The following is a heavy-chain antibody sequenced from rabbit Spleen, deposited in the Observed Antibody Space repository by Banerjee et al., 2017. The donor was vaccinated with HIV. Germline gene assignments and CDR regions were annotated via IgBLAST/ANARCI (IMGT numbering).Heavy chain of an antibody. J-gene: IGHJ4*01. CDR1: GFSFSRYYD. Sequence: QEQLEESGGDLVKPEGSLTLTCTASGFSFSRYYDMCWVRQAPGKGLEWIGCIYTGNVKTYYASWAKGRFTISKASSTTVTLQMTSLTAADTATYFCASAYSDVYFNLWGQGTLVTVS. V-gene: IGHV1S45*01. CDR3: ASAYSDVYFNL. D-gene: IGHD6-1*01. CDR2: IYTGNVKT.